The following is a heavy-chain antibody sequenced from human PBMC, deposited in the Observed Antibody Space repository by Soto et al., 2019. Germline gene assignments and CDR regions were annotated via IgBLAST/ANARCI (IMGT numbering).Heavy chain of an antibody. CDR1: GFTFGDFA. CDR2: IRSKAYGGTP. D-gene: IGHD6-19*01. CDR3: TRSYIAVPNYYLDY. Sequence: PGGSLRLSCTASGFTFGDFAMNWVRQAPGKGLEWVGFIRSKAYGGTPEYAASVKGRFIISRDDSKSSAYLQMNSLKAEDTAVYYWTRSYIAVPNYYLDYWGQGTLVTVSS. J-gene: IGHJ4*02. V-gene: IGHV3-49*04.